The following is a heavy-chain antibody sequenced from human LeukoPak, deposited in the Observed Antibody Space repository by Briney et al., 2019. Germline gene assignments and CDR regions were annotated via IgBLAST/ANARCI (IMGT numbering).Heavy chain of an antibody. V-gene: IGHV4-39*07. CDR3: AISAMDAFDI. J-gene: IGHJ3*02. D-gene: IGHD2-2*01. Sequence: SETLSLTCTVSGGSISGSHYYWVWIRQPPGKGLEWIGNIYYSGSTYYNPSLKSRVTISVDTSKNQLSLKLTSVTAADTAVYYCAISAMDAFDIWGQGTMVTVSS. CDR2: IYYSGST. CDR1: GGSISGSHYY.